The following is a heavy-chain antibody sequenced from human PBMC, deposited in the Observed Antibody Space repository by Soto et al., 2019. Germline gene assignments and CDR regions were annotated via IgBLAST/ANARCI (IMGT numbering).Heavy chain of an antibody. CDR1: GFTFSSYG. Sequence: GGSLRLSCAASGFTFSSYGMHWVRQAPGKGLEWVAVISYDGSNKYYADSVKGRFTISRDNSKNTLYLQMNSLRAEDTAVYYCAKDTLDYYDSSGYSEYRGQGTLVTVSS. CDR2: ISYDGSNK. CDR3: AKDTLDYYDSSGYSEY. J-gene: IGHJ4*02. D-gene: IGHD3-22*01. V-gene: IGHV3-30*18.